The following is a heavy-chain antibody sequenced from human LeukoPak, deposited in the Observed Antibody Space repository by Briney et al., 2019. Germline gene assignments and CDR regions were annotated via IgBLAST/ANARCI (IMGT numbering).Heavy chain of an antibody. CDR3: TTDSGYSGYDFRDY. D-gene: IGHD5-12*01. CDR1: GFTFSNAW. J-gene: IGHJ4*02. V-gene: IGHV3-15*01. Sequence: GGSLRLSCAASGFTFSNAWMSWVRQAPGMGLEWVGRIKSKTDGGTTDYAAPVKGRFTISRDDSKNTLYLQMNSLKTEDTAVYYCTTDSGYSGYDFRDYWGQGTLVTVSS. CDR2: IKSKTDGGTT.